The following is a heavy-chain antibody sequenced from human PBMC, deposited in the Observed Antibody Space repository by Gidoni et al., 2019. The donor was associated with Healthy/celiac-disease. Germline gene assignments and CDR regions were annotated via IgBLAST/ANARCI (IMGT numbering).Heavy chain of an antibody. Sequence: EVQLVESGGGLVQPGGSLRLSCAASGFTFSSYAMSGVRQAPGKGLEWVSAISGSGGSTYYADSVKGRFTISRDNSKNTLYLQMNSLRAEDTAVYYCANYYDSSVGFDYWGQGTLVTVSS. V-gene: IGHV3-23*04. CDR1: GFTFSSYA. CDR3: ANYYDSSVGFDY. CDR2: ISGSGGST. D-gene: IGHD3-22*01. J-gene: IGHJ4*02.